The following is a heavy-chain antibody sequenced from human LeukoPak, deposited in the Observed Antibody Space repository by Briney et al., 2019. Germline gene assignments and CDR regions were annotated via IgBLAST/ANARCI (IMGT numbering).Heavy chain of an antibody. Sequence: GGSLRLSCSGSGFTFSSFNMNWVRQSPGKGLEGVALISYYKSHRYYADSVKGRFTISSDNYQNMMYVQMNSLRAEDRVVLYCAKSPDTWNYGFLEYWGQGTLVNVSS. D-gene: IGHD1-7*01. CDR1: GFTFSSFN. V-gene: IGHV3-30*18. CDR3: AKSPDTWNYGFLEY. CDR2: ISYYKSHR. J-gene: IGHJ4*01.